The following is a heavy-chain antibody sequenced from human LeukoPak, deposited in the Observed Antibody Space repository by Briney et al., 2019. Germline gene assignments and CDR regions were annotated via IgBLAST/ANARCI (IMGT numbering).Heavy chain of an antibody. CDR3: AKDNVDLVEPDYYYYYALDV. D-gene: IGHD5-12*01. CDR2: GRGIGDST. V-gene: IGHV3-23*01. J-gene: IGHJ6*02. Sequence: GASLRLSCAASGLTFSSYSMSCVRQAPGKGLDWLSHGRGIGDSTYYAGSVKGWFTISRDNSQNTLYLQMNSLRVEDTAEYYCAKDNVDLVEPDYYYYYALDVWGQGTTVTVSS. CDR1: GLTFSSYS.